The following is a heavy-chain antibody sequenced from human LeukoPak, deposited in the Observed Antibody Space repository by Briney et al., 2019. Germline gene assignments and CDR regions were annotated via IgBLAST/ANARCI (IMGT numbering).Heavy chain of an antibody. CDR3: ARDRGWAGYTYGFYY. J-gene: IGHJ4*02. CDR1: GGTFSSYA. V-gene: IGHV1-69*01. CDR2: IIPIFGTA. Sequence: GASVSVSFTASGGTFSSYAISWVRQAPGQGLEWMGGIIPIFGTANYAQKFQGRVTITADESTSTAYMELSSLRSEDTAVYYCARDRGWAGYTYGFYYWGQGTLVTVSS. D-gene: IGHD5-18*01.